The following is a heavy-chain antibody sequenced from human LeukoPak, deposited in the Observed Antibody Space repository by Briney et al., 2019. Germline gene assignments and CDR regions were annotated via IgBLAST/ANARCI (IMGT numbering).Heavy chain of an antibody. CDR3: ARHLGTAMVSPSGY. CDR1: GYSFTTYW. D-gene: IGHD5-18*01. V-gene: IGHV5-51*01. J-gene: IGHJ4*02. CDR2: IHPGDSDT. Sequence: GESLQISCKGSGYSFTTYWIAWVRQMPGKGLEWMGFIHPGDSDTRYSPSFQGQVTISADKSISTAYLQWSSLKASDTAMYYCARHLGTAMVSPSGYWGQGTLVTVSS.